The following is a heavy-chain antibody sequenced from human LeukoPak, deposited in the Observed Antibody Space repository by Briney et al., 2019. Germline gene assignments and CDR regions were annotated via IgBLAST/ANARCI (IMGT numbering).Heavy chain of an antibody. CDR3: ARHDCSSTSCYSDYY. J-gene: IGHJ4*02. CDR1: GGSFSGYY. CDR2: INHSGST. Sequence: SETLSLTCAVYGGSFSGYYWSWIRQPPGKGLEWIGEINHSGSTNYNPSLKSRVTISVDTSKNQFSLKLSSVTAADTAVYYCARHDCSSTSCYSDYYWGQGTLVTVSS. V-gene: IGHV4-34*01. D-gene: IGHD2-2*01.